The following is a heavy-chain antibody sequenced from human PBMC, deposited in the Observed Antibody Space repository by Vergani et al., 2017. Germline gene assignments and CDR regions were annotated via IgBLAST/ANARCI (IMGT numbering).Heavy chain of an antibody. J-gene: IGHJ4*02. CDR1: GGTFSSYA. Sequence: QVQLVQSGAEVKKPGSSVKVSCKASGGTFSSYAISWVRQAPGQGLEWMGGIIPIFGTANYAQKFQGRVTITADESTSTAYMELSSLRSDDTAVYYCERDERPYYYDSSGYFRWGQGTLVTVSS. CDR3: ERDERPYYYDSSGYFR. CDR2: IIPIFGTA. D-gene: IGHD3-22*01. V-gene: IGHV1-69*01.